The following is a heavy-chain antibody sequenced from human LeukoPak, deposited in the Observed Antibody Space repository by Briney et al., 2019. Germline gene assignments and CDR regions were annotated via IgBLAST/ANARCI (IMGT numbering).Heavy chain of an antibody. D-gene: IGHD3-3*02. CDR1: GGSISSSSYY. J-gene: IGHJ4*02. V-gene: IGHV4-39*07. CDR2: IYYSGST. CDR3: ARLAILGGSPNRNFDY. Sequence: SETLSLTCTVSGGSISSSSYYWGWIRQPPGKGLEWIGSIYYSGSTYYNPSLKSRVTISVDTSKNQFSLKLSSVTAADTVVYYCARLAILGGSPNRNFDYWGQGTLVTVSS.